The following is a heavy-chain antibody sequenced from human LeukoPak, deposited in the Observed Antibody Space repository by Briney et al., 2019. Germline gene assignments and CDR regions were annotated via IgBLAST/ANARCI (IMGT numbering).Heavy chain of an antibody. J-gene: IGHJ4*02. D-gene: IGHD5-24*01. CDR1: GFTFRSYA. Sequence: GGSLRLSCAASGFTFRSYAMSWVRQAPGKGLEWVSAISGSGGSTYYADSVKGRFTISRDNSKNTLYLQMNSLRAEDTAVYYCAKGTRDGYNLYYFDYWGQGTLVTVSS. V-gene: IGHV3-23*01. CDR3: AKGTRDGYNLYYFDY. CDR2: ISGSGGST.